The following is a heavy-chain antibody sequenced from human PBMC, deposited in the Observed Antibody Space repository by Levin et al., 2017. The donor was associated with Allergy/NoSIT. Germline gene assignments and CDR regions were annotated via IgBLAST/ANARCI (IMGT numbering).Heavy chain of an antibody. V-gene: IGHV4-31*03. CDR3: ARDGYCSSTSCYSSY. CDR2: IYYSGST. D-gene: IGHD2-2*01. Sequence: SETLSLTCPVSGGSISSGGYYWSWIRQHPGKGLEWIGYIYYSGSTYYNPSLKSRVTISVDTSKNQFSLKLSSVTAADTAVYYCARDGYCSSTSCYSSYWGQGTLVTVSS. J-gene: IGHJ4*02. CDR1: GGSISSGGYY.